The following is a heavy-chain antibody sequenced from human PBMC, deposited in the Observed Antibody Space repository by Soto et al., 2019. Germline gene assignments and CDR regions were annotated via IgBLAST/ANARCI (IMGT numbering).Heavy chain of an antibody. D-gene: IGHD5-18*01. CDR1: GVSIGSHDW. CDR3: ATRDTGRVY. V-gene: IGHV4-4*02. CDR2: SHQRGNT. Sequence: QVQLQESGPGLVKPSGTLSLTCAVSGVSIGSHDWWTWVRQPPGKGLEWIGESHQRGNTNYNSSLESRVTISLDKSKNHSSLQLSSVTVADTAVYYCATRDTGRVYWGQGTLVTVSS. J-gene: IGHJ4*02.